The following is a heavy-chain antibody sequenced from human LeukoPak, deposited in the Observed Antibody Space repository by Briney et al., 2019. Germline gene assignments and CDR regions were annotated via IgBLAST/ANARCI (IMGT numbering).Heavy chain of an antibody. V-gene: IGHV3-23*01. CDR3: AREGYCGGDCYIYFDY. J-gene: IGHJ4*02. CDR2: TNSRGLST. Sequence: GGSLRLSCEVSGFTFSAYAMAWVRQAPGKGLEWVSATNSRGLSTYYAASVKGRFTISRDNSRNTLFLQMNSLRAEDTAVYYCAREGYCGGDCYIYFDYWGQGTLVTVSS. CDR1: GFTFSAYA. D-gene: IGHD2-21*02.